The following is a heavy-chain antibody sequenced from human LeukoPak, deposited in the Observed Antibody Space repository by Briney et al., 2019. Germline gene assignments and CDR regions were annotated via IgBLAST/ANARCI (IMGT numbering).Heavy chain of an antibody. Sequence: GGSLRLSCAASGFTVSSNYMSWVRQAPGKGLEWVSAISGSGGSTYYADSVKGRFTISRDNSKNTLYLQMNSLRAEDTAVYYCAKENHYGSRSYSYYFDYWGQGTLVTVSS. CDR2: ISGSGGST. J-gene: IGHJ4*02. CDR3: AKENHYGSRSYSYYFDY. CDR1: GFTVSSNY. V-gene: IGHV3-23*01. D-gene: IGHD3-10*01.